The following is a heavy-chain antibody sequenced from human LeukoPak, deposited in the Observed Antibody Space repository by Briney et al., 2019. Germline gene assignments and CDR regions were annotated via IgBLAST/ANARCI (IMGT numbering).Heavy chain of an antibody. Sequence: GASMKVSCKASGYTFSHYAMHWVRQAPGQRLEWMGWINAGNGNTKYSQKFQGRVTITRDTSASTAYMELSSLRSEDTAVYYCARNWSGDTWCDPWGQGTLVIVSS. D-gene: IGHD7-27*01. V-gene: IGHV1-3*01. CDR3: ARNWSGDTWCDP. CDR2: INAGNGNT. J-gene: IGHJ5*02. CDR1: GYTFSHYA.